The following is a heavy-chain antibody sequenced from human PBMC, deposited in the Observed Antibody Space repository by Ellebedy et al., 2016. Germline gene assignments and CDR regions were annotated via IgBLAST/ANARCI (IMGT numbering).Heavy chain of an antibody. D-gene: IGHD3-10*01. CDR3: VRGEWFGERWDY. CDR1: GYTFISYG. J-gene: IGHJ4*02. V-gene: IGHV1-18*01. CDR2: MSPNSGNG. Sequence: ASVKVSXKASGYTFISYGINWVRQAPGQGPEWMGWMSPNSGNGNYAQKFQDRVTMTADTSTSTAYMELRSLISDDTAVYYCVRGEWFGERWDYWGQGTLVTVSS.